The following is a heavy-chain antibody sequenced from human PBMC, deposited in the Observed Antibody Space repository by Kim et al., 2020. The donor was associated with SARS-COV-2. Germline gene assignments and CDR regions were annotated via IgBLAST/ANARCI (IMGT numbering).Heavy chain of an antibody. V-gene: IGHV4-39*07. J-gene: IGHJ6*02. D-gene: IGHD3-9*01. CDR1: GGSISSSSYY. CDR3: ARMNVLRYFDWLLPSPGMDV. CDR2: IYYSGST. Sequence: SETLSLTCTVSGGSISSSSYYWGWIRQPPGKGREWIGSIYYSGSTYYNPSLKSRVTISEDTSKNQFSLKLSSVTAADTAVYYCARMNVLRYFDWLLPSPGMDVWGQGTTVTVSS.